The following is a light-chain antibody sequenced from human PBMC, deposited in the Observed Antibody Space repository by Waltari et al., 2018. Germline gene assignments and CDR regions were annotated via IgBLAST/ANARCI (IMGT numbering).Light chain of an antibody. CDR1: QSVGSN. CDR3: QQYNDWPQT. V-gene: IGKV3-15*01. J-gene: IGKJ1*01. Sequence: EIVMTQSPATLSVSPGERATLPCRASQSVGSNLAWYQQKPGQAPRLLIYGASTRATGIPARFSGSGSGTEFTLTISSLQPEDFAVYYCQQYNDWPQTFGQGTKVEIK. CDR2: GAS.